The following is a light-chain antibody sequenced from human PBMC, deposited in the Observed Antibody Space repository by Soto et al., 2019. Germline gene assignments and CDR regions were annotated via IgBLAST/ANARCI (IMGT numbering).Light chain of an antibody. CDR2: GAS. Sequence: EIVMTQSPATLSVSPGERATLSCRASQSVSSNLAWYQQKPGQAPRLLIYGASTRATGIPARFSGSGSGTEFTLTISSLQSEDFALYYCQQYGTPRSVTFGQGTRLDI. CDR1: QSVSSN. CDR3: QQYGTPRSVT. J-gene: IGKJ5*01. V-gene: IGKV3-15*01.